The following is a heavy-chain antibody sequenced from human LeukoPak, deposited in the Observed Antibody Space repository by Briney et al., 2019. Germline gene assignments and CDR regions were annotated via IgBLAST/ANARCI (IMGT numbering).Heavy chain of an antibody. D-gene: IGHD3-3*01. CDR3: ARDFWSGYGYFDS. J-gene: IGHJ4*02. Sequence: SQTLSLTCTVSGGSLSNSGPYWTWIRQHPGKALEWIGYIYYTETTYYNPSLKSRLTISIDTSKNQFSLKLTSVTAADTAVYYCARDFWSGYGYFDSWGQGTLVTVSS. CDR1: GGSLSNSGPY. CDR2: IYYTETT. V-gene: IGHV4-31*03.